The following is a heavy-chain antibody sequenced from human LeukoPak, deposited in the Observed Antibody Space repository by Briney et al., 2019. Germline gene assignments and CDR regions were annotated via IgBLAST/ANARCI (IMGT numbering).Heavy chain of an antibody. V-gene: IGHV3-15*01. CDR1: GLTFSNAW. Sequence: PGGSLRLSCAASGLTFSNAWMSWVRQAPGKGLEWVGRIKRKSDGGTTDYAAPVKGRFTISRDDSKNTLYLQMNSLKSEDTAVYYCTTELDIRPNHYWGQGTLVTVSS. J-gene: IGHJ4*02. CDR2: IKRKSDGGTT. CDR3: TTELDIRPNHY. D-gene: IGHD3-22*01.